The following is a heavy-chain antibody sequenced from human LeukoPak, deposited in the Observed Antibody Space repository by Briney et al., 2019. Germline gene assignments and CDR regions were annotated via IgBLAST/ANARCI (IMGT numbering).Heavy chain of an antibody. CDR1: GGSISSGSYN. J-gene: IGHJ4*02. Sequence: SETLSLTCTVSGGSISSGSYNWCWIRQPAGKGLEWIGRIYTSGSTNYNPSLKSRVTISVDTSKNQFSLKLSSVTAADTAVYYCALGPGRSFDYWGQGTLVTVSS. CDR2: IYTSGST. CDR3: ALGPGRSFDY. V-gene: IGHV4-61*02.